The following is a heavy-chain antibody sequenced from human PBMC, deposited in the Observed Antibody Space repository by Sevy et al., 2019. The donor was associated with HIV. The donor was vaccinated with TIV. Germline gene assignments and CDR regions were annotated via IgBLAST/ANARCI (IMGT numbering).Heavy chain of an antibody. CDR1: GFTFSSYG. CDR3: AKDRGLRFLDSMDV. D-gene: IGHD3-3*01. V-gene: IGHV3-30*18. J-gene: IGHJ6*02. CDR2: ISYDGSNK. Sequence: GGSLRLSCAASGFTFSSYGMHWVHQAPGKGLEWVAVISYDGSNKYYADSVKGRFTISRDNSKNTLYLQMNSLRAEDTAVYYCAKDRGLRFLDSMDVWGQGTTVTVSS.